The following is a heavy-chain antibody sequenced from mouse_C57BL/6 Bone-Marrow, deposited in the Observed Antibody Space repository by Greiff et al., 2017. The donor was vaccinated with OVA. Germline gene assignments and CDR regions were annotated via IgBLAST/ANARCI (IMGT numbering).Heavy chain of an antibody. CDR1: GYTFTSYW. D-gene: IGHD2-5*01. CDR2: IDPSDSYT. J-gene: IGHJ1*03. CDR3: ATFYYSNYSYFDV. V-gene: IGHV1-69*01. Sequence: QVQLQQPGAELVMPGASVKLSCKASGYTFTSYWMHWVKQRPGQGLEWIGEIDPSDSYTNYTQKFKGKSTLTVNKSSSTAYMQLSSLTSEDSAVYYCATFYYSNYSYFDVWGTGTTVTVSS.